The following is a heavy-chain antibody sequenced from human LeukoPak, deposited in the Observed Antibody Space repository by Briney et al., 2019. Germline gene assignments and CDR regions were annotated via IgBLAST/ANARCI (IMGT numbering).Heavy chain of an antibody. J-gene: IGHJ4*02. D-gene: IGHD3-22*01. CDR1: GFTFSSYG. CDR3: AKWDTYYDSSGYYFY. V-gene: IGHV3-23*01. Sequence: GGSLRLSCAASGFTFSSYGMSWVRQAPGKGLEWVSANSGSGGSTYYADSVKGRFTISRDNSKNTLYLQMNSLRAEDTAVYYCAKWDTYYDSSGYYFYWGQGTLVTVSS. CDR2: NSGSGGST.